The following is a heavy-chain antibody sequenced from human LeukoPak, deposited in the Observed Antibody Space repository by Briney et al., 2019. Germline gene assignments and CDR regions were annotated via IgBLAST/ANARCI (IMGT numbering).Heavy chain of an antibody. CDR1: GGSISSSSYY. J-gene: IGHJ4*02. D-gene: IGHD2/OR15-2a*01. CDR3: ARESFRWAYYFDY. CDR2: IYYSGST. Sequence: PSETLSLTCTVSGGSISSSSYYWGWIRQPPGKGLEWIGSIYYSGSTYYNPSLKSRVTISVDTSKSQFSLKLSSVTAADTAVYYCARESFRWAYYFDYWGQGTLVTVSS. V-gene: IGHV4-39*07.